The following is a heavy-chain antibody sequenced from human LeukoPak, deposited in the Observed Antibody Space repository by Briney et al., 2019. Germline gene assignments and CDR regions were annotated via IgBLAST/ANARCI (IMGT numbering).Heavy chain of an antibody. Sequence: SETLSLTCAVYGGSFRGYYWSWIRQPPGKGLEWIGEINHSGSTNYNPSLKSRVTISVDTSKNQFSLKLSSVTAADTAVYYCARLTTYCSGGSCSYGWFDPWGQGTLVTVSS. V-gene: IGHV4-34*01. CDR3: ARLTTYCSGGSCSYGWFDP. D-gene: IGHD2-15*01. J-gene: IGHJ5*02. CDR1: GGSFRGYY. CDR2: INHSGST.